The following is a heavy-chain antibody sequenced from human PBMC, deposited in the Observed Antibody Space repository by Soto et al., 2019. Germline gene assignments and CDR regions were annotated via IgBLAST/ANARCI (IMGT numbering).Heavy chain of an antibody. J-gene: IGHJ5*02. V-gene: IGHV4-39*01. D-gene: IGHD3-10*01. CDR2: IYYSGST. CDR3: ARQPRELWFGELLSWFDP. CDR1: GGSISSSSYY. Sequence: PSETLSLTCTVSGGSISSSSYYWGWIRQPPGKGLEWIGSIYYSGSTYYNPSLKSRATISVDTSKNQFSLKLSSVTAADTAVYYCARQPRELWFGELLSWFDPWGQGTLVTVSS.